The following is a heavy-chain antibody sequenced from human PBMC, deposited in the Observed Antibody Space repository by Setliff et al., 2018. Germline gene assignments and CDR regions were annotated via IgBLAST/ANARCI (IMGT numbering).Heavy chain of an antibody. Sequence: GGSLRLSCAASGFTFSTYTMNWVRQAPGKGLEWVSSIDTSSSYIYYADSVKGRFTISRDNAENSLYLQMNSLRAEDTAVYYCARGRNIAARLLDSWGQGTLVTVSS. J-gene: IGHJ4*02. D-gene: IGHD6-6*01. V-gene: IGHV3-21*01. CDR2: IDTSSSYI. CDR3: ARGRNIAARLLDS. CDR1: GFTFSTYT.